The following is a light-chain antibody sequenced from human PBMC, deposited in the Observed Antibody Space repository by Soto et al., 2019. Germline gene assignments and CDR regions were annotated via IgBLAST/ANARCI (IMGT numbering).Light chain of an antibody. CDR1: SSDIGAYNY. Sequence: QSVLAQPPSASGSPGQSVTISCTGTSSDIGAYNYVSWYQQYPGKAPKLIIYDVNQRPSGVPDRFSGSKSGNTASLTVSGLQPDYEALYYCTSFAGGAHLVFGGGTKLTLL. V-gene: IGLV2-8*01. CDR3: TSFAGGAHLV. J-gene: IGLJ2*01. CDR2: DVN.